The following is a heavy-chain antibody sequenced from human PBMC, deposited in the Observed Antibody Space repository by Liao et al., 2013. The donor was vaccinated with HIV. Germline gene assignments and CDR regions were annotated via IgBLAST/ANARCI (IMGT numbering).Heavy chain of an antibody. Sequence: QLQLQESGPGLVKPSETLPLTCTVSGGSINTTDYYWGWIRQPPGKGLEWIGSLHYSGSTYYNPSLKSRVTISLDTSKNQFSLELNSVTAADTAVYYCARDVGKLGMADAFDIWGQGTMVTVSS. V-gene: IGHV4-39*07. D-gene: IGHD7-27*01. CDR2: LHYSGST. CDR3: ARDVGKLGMADAFDI. CDR1: GGSINTTDYY. J-gene: IGHJ3*02.